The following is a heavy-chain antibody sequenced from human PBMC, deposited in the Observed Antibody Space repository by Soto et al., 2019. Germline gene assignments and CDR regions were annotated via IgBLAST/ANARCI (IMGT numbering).Heavy chain of an antibody. D-gene: IGHD2-2*01. Sequence: QVQLVQSGAEVKKPGSSVKVSCKASGGTSSSYAISWVRQAPGQGLEWMGGIIPIVGSANYAQKFQGRVTITADESTSTAYMELSSLRSEDTAVYYCARSQGSSTSLEIYYYYYYGMDVWGQGTTVTVSS. J-gene: IGHJ6*02. CDR3: ARSQGSSTSLEIYYYYYYGMDV. V-gene: IGHV1-69*01. CDR2: IIPIVGSA. CDR1: GGTSSSYA.